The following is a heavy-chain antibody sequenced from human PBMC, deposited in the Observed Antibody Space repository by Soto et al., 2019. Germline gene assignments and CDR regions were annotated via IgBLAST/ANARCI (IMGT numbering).Heavy chain of an antibody. D-gene: IGHD3-3*02. Sequence: GESLKISCNGVGYKFGSAWIGWVRQMPGKGLEWMGIIKPGTSDIRYSPSCRGHVTISADEAVGTAYLQWSSLKASDTAMYYCARQLSHICDSWGQGTLVTVSS. CDR3: ARQLSHICDS. CDR2: IKPGTSDI. J-gene: IGHJ4*02. V-gene: IGHV5-51*01. CDR1: GYKFGSAW.